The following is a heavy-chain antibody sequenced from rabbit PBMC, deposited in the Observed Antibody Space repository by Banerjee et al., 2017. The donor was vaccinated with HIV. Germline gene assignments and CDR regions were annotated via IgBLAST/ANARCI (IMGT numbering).Heavy chain of an antibody. J-gene: IGHJ4*01. D-gene: IGHD4-2*01. CDR1: GFSFTSSYF. V-gene: IGHV1S45*01. CDR2: ILTDGGST. Sequence: QEQLEESGGDLVKPGGSLTLTCTASGFSFTSSYFMCWVRQAPGKGLEWIACILTDGGSTYYASWAKGRFTISKPSSTTVTLQMTSLTAADTATYFCARHVHYVGSDLWGQGTLVTVS. CDR3: ARHVHYVGSDL.